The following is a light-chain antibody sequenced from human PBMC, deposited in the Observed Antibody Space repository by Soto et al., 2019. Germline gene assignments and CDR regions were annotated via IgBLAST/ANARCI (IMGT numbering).Light chain of an antibody. CDR2: GAS. CDR3: QQYDSSPIT. CDR1: QSVSSSY. Sequence: EIVLTQSPGTLSLSPGESATLSCRASQSVSSSYLAWYQQKPGQAPRLLIYGASSRATGIPDRFSGSGSGTDFTLTISRLEPEGFAVYYCQQYDSSPITFGQGTRLEIK. V-gene: IGKV3-20*01. J-gene: IGKJ5*01.